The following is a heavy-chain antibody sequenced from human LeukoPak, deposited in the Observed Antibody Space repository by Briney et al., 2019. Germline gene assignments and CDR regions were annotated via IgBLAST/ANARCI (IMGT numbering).Heavy chain of an antibody. CDR3: ARQSMTGNERGDDAFDI. J-gene: IGHJ3*02. CDR1: GGSFSDYS. Sequence: SVKVSCKASGGSFSDYSISWVRQAPGQGLEWMGRIIAILDTAHYAQKFQGRVAMTTDTSTSTAYMELRSLRSDDTAVYYCARQSMTGNERGDDAFDIWGQGTMVTVSS. D-gene: IGHD3-9*01. V-gene: IGHV1-69*08. CDR2: IIAILDTA.